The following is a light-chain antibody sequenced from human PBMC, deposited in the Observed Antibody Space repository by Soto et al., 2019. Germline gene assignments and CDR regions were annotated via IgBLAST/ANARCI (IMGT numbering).Light chain of an antibody. V-gene: IGKV1-33*01. CDR2: DAS. Sequence: DIQMTQSPSTLSVSVGDRATITCRASQTISSWLAWYQQKPGRAPKLLIYDASNLEAGVPSRFRGSGSGTDFTFTISRLQPEDIATYYCQQYENLPTFGQGTRLEIK. CDR3: QQYENLPT. J-gene: IGKJ5*01. CDR1: QTISSW.